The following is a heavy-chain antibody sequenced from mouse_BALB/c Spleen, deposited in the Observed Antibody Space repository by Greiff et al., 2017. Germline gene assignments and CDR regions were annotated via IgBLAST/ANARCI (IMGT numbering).Heavy chain of an antibody. CDR2: IRSKSNNYAT. CDR1: GFTFNTYA. CDR3: VPLHYAMDY. D-gene: IGHD6-1*01. J-gene: IGHJ4*01. V-gene: IGHV10-1*02. Sequence: EVKLVESGGGLVQPKGSLKLSCAASGFTFNTYAMNWVRQAPGKGLEWVARIRSKSNNYATYYADSVKDRFTISRDDSQSMLYLQMNNLKTEDTAMYYCVPLHYAMDYWGQGTSVTVSS.